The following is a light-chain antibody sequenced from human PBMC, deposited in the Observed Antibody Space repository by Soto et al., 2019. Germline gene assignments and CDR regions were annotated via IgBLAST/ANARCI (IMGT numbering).Light chain of an antibody. CDR2: DAS. J-gene: IGKJ1*01. CDR1: QSISSW. CDR3: QQYNSYPWT. V-gene: IGKV1-5*01. Sequence: IQMTQSPSTLSAYVGDRVTITCRASQSISSWLAWYQQKPGKAPKLLIYDASSLESGVPSRFSGSGSGTEFTLTITSLQPDDFATYYCQQYNSYPWTFGQGTKVDNK.